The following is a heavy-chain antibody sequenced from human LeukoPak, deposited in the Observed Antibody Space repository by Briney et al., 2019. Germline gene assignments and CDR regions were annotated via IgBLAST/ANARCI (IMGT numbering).Heavy chain of an antibody. D-gene: IGHD3-22*01. CDR2: ISGSGGST. V-gene: IGHV3-23*01. J-gene: IGHJ4*02. CDR1: GFTFSSYG. CDR3: AKDRAQKYYYDSSGYDNDY. Sequence: PGGSLRLSCAASGFTFSSYGMSWVRQAPGKGLEWVSAISGSGGSTYYADSVKGRFTISRDNSKNTLYLQMNTLRAEDTAVYYCAKDRAQKYYYDSSGYDNDYWSQGTLVTVSS.